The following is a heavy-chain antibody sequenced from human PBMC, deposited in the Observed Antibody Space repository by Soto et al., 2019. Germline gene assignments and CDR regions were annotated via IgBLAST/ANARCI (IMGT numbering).Heavy chain of an antibody. Sequence: ASVKVFCKASGYTFTSYYMHWVRQAPGQGLEWMGRINPSSGSTSYAQKFQGRVTMTRNTSTSTAYMELSSLRSEDTAVYYCARGSIAVAGTWYYYMDVWGKGTTVTVSS. CDR1: GYTFTSYY. CDR3: ARGSIAVAGTWYYYMDV. CDR2: INPSSGST. J-gene: IGHJ6*03. V-gene: IGHV1-46*01. D-gene: IGHD6-19*01.